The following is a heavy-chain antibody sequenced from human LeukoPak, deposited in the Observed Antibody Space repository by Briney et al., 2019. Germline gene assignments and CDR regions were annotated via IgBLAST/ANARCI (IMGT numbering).Heavy chain of an antibody. CDR3: ARDRDYYDSSGYNYFDL. CDR1: GYSISSGYY. Sequence: PSETLSLTCTVSGYSISSGYYWGWIRQPPGKGLEWIGSIYHSGSTYYNPSLKSRVTISVDTSKNQFSLKLSSVTAADTAVYYCARDRDYYDSSGYNYFDLWGRGTLVTVSS. CDR2: IYHSGST. D-gene: IGHD3-22*01. J-gene: IGHJ2*01. V-gene: IGHV4-38-2*02.